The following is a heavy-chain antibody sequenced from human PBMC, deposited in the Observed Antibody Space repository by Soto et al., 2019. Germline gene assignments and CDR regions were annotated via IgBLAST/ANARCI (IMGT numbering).Heavy chain of an antibody. CDR3: ARASDTTVTTGGARAFDI. CDR2: IYYSGST. D-gene: IGHD4-17*01. V-gene: IGHV4-30-4*01. J-gene: IGHJ3*02. CDR1: GGSISSGDYY. Sequence: QVQLQESGPGLVKPSQTLSLTCTVSGGSISSGDYYWSWIRQPPGKGLEWIGYIYYSGSTYYNPSLKSRVTISVDTSKNQFSLKLSSVTAADTAVYYCARASDTTVTTGGARAFDIWGQGTMVTVSS.